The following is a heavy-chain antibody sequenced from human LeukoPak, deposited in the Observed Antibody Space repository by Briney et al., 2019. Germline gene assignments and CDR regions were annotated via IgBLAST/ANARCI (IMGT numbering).Heavy chain of an antibody. J-gene: IGHJ4*02. Sequence: TGGSLRLSCAASGFTFSSYAMHWVRQAPGKGLEYVSAISSNGGSTYYANSVKGRFTISRDNSKNTLYLQMGSLRAEDMAVYYCATFPRGYYDSSGYPYYFDYWGQGTLVTVSS. CDR2: ISSNGGST. D-gene: IGHD3-22*01. V-gene: IGHV3-64*01. CDR1: GFTFSSYA. CDR3: ATFPRGYYDSSGYPYYFDY.